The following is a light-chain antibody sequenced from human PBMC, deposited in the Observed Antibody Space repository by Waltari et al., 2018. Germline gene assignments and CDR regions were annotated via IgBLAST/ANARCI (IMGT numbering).Light chain of an antibody. J-gene: IGKJ1*01. CDR1: QSVGRA. V-gene: IGKV3-20*01. CDR2: GAS. Sequence: EIVLTQSPGTLSLSPGERATLSCWASQSVGRALAWDQQKRGQAPRLLIYGASTRASGIPDRFSGSGSGTDFSLTINRLEPEDFAVYYCQHYVRLPVTFGQGTKVEIK. CDR3: QHYVRLPVT.